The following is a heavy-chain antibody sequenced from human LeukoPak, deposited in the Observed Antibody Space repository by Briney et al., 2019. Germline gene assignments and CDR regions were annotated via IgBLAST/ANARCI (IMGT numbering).Heavy chain of an antibody. Sequence: GGSLRLSCAASGFTFSSYGMHWVRQAPGKGLVWVAFIRYDGSNKYYADSVKGRFTISRDNSKNTLYLQMNSLRAEDTAVYYCAKAGESGYGYTYFDYWGQGTLVTVSS. V-gene: IGHV3-30*02. CDR2: IRYDGSNK. D-gene: IGHD3-22*01. CDR3: AKAGESGYGYTYFDY. CDR1: GFTFSSYG. J-gene: IGHJ4*02.